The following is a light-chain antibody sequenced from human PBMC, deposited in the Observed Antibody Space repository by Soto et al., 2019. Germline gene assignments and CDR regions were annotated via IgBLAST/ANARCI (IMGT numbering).Light chain of an antibody. CDR1: QSVSNNY. J-gene: IGKJ4*01. CDR2: GPS. Sequence: EIVLTQSPGTLSLSPGERATLSCRASQSVSNNYLAWYQQKPGQAPKLLIYGPSTRATGIPDRFSGSGSGTDFTLTISRLEPEDFAVYYCQQFGGSPAVTFGGGTKVEIK. CDR3: QQFGGSPAVT. V-gene: IGKV3-20*01.